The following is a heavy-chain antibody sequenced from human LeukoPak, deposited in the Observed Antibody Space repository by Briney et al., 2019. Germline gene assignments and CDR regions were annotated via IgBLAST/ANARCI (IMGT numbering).Heavy chain of an antibody. D-gene: IGHD3-10*01. CDR3: ARDGRMVRGLGFDP. Sequence: SETLSLTCTVSGYSISSGYYWDWIRQPPGKGLEWIGSIYHSGSTYYNPSLKSRVTISVDTSKNQFSLKLSSVTAADTAVYYCARDGRMVRGLGFDPWGQGTLVTVSS. CDR2: IYHSGST. CDR1: GYSISSGYY. V-gene: IGHV4-38-2*02. J-gene: IGHJ5*02.